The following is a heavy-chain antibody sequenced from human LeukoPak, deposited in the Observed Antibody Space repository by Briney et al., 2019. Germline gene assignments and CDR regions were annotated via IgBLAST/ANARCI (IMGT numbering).Heavy chain of an antibody. Sequence: GGSLRLSCAASGFTFSDYYMSWIRQAPGKGLEWVPYISSSGSTIYYADSVKGRFTISRDNAKNSLYLQMNSLRAEDTAVYYCASQLLYYGMDVWGQGTTVTVSS. CDR2: ISSSGSTI. V-gene: IGHV3-11*01. CDR3: ASQLLYYGMDV. CDR1: GFTFSDYY. J-gene: IGHJ6*02. D-gene: IGHD1-7*01.